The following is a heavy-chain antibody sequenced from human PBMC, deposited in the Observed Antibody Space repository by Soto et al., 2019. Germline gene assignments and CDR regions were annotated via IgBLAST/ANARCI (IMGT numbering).Heavy chain of an antibody. CDR2: ICHSGST. CDR1: GDSISSNHW. J-gene: IGHJ4*02. CDR3: GRNDNYFVDY. V-gene: IGHV4-4*02. D-gene: IGHD3-10*01. Sequence: VQLHESGPGLVEPSGTLSLTSAVYGDSISSNHWWSWVRQPRGKGLGWIGEICHSGSTNYNPSLRSRVTISVGEAKNQFSLQLTSETAADTAVYYCGRNDNYFVDYCGQGTLVTVSS.